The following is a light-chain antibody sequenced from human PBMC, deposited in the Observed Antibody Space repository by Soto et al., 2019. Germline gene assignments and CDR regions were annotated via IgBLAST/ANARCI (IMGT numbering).Light chain of an antibody. CDR1: QSVSSY. Sequence: IVCTHTTTTLSLSPGERVPLSLRASQSVSSYLAWYQQKPGQAPRLLIYDASNRATGIPARFSGSGSGTEFTLTISSLQSEDFAVYYCQQRSDWPWTFGQGSKVDVK. CDR2: DAS. J-gene: IGKJ1*01. CDR3: QQRSDWPWT. V-gene: IGKV3-11*01.